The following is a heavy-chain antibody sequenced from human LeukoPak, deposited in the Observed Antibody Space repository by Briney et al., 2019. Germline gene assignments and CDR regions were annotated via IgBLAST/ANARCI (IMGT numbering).Heavy chain of an antibody. CDR3: ARGWEWLDP. CDR1: GDSISSYY. Sequence: SETLSLTCTVSGDSISSYYWSWIRQPPGKGLEWIGYIYTSGSADYNASFKSRVTMSVDTSKNQFSLKLSSVSAADTAVYYCARGWEWLDPWGQGTLVTVSS. V-gene: IGHV4-4*09. CDR2: IYTSGSA. D-gene: IGHD1-26*01. J-gene: IGHJ5*02.